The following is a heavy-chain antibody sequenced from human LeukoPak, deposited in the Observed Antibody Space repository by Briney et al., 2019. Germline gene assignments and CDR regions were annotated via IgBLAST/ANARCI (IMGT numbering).Heavy chain of an antibody. V-gene: IGHV3-23*01. D-gene: IGHD6-6*01. CDR2: ISDSGGNT. CDR1: GFTFSSYA. J-gene: IGHJ4*02. Sequence: PGGSLRLSCAASGFTFSSYAMSWVRQAPGKGLEWVSGISDSGGNTYYADSVKGRFTISRDNSKNTLYLQMNSLRAEDTAVYYCAKSSRLFEYSSSSSDCWGQGTLVTVSS. CDR3: AKSSRLFEYSSSSSDC.